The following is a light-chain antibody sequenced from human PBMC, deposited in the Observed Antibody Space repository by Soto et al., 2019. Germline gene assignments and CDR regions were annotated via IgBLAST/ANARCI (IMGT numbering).Light chain of an antibody. V-gene: IGKV3-20*01. CDR2: GAS. CDR3: QQYGRLPIT. Sequence: EIVLTQSPGTLSLSPGERATLSCRATQSVSSSYLAWYQQKPGQAPRLLIYGASSRATGIPDRFSGSGSGTDFTLTISRLEPEDFAVYYCQQYGRLPITFGQGRLLEIK. CDR1: QSVSSSY. J-gene: IGKJ5*01.